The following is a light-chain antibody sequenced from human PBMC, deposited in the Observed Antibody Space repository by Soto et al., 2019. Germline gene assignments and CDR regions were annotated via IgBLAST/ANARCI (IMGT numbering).Light chain of an antibody. J-gene: IGKJ1*01. CDR2: RTS. V-gene: IGKV3-20*01. Sequence: EIVMTQSPATLSVSPGERATLSCRASQSISSNLAWYQQKPGQAPRLLMFRTSSRATGFPDRFSGSGSGTDFTLTISRLEPEDFAVYYCQQYGSSPRTFGQGTKVDIK. CDR3: QQYGSSPRT. CDR1: QSISSN.